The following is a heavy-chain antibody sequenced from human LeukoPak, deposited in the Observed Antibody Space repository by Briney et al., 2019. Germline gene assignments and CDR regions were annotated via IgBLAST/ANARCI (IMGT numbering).Heavy chain of an antibody. CDR3: ARDRYCSGGSCIRPNWIDP. J-gene: IGHJ5*02. Sequence: GASVKVSCKASGYTFTGYYMHWVRQAPGQGLEWMGWINPNSGGTNYAQKFQGRVTMTRDTSISTAYMELSRLRSDDTAVYYCARDRYCSGGSCIRPNWIDPWGQGTLVTVSS. CDR1: GYTFTGYY. CDR2: INPNSGGT. V-gene: IGHV1-2*02. D-gene: IGHD2-15*01.